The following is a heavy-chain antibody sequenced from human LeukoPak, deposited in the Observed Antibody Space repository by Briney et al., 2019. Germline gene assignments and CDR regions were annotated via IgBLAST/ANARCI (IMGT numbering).Heavy chain of an antibody. V-gene: IGHV3-23*01. Sequence: PGGSLRLSCAASRFTFSSYAMTWVRQAPGRGLEWVSSISYSGGRTYYAGSVKGRFTISRENSKTMLHLQMNSLRAEDTAVYYCAKATSPIFSSGWYYFDYWGQGTLVTVSS. CDR1: RFTFSSYA. D-gene: IGHD6-19*01. CDR2: ISYSGGRT. CDR3: AKATSPIFSSGWYYFDY. J-gene: IGHJ4*02.